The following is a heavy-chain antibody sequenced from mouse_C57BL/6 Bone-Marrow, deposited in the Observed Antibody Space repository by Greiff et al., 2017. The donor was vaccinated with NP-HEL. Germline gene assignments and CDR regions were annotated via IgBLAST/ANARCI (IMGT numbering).Heavy chain of an antibody. V-gene: IGHV1-26*01. CDR2: INPNNGGT. CDR1: GYTFTDYY. J-gene: IGHJ2*01. CDR3: ARRITTVVAHYFDY. D-gene: IGHD1-1*01. Sequence: VQLQQSGPELVKPGASVKISCKASGYTFTDYYMNWVKQSHGKSLEWIGDINPNNGGTSYNQKFKGTATLTVDKSSSTAYMELRSLTSEDSAVYYCARRITTVVAHYFDYWGQGTTLTVSS.